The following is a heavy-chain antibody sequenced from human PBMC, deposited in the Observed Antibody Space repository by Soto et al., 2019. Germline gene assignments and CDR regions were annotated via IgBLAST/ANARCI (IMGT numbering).Heavy chain of an antibody. CDR2: ISAYNGNT. D-gene: IGHD4-17*01. CDR1: GHTFTSYG. CDR3: ARGPYGDYVSYYYGMDV. J-gene: IGHJ6*02. Sequence: ASVKVSCKASGHTFTSYGISWVRQAPGQGLEWMGWISAYNGNTNYAQKLQGRVTMTTDTSTSTAYMELRSLRSDDTAVYYCARGPYGDYVSYYYGMDVWGQGTTVTVSS. V-gene: IGHV1-18*01.